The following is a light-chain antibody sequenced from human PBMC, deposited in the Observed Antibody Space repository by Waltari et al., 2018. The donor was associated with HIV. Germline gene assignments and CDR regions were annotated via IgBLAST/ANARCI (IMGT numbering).Light chain of an antibody. CDR3: AAWDDSLSGLHWV. CDR2: RNN. J-gene: IGLJ3*02. V-gene: IGLV1-47*01. CDR1: RSNHGSKY. Sequence: QSVLTQPPSASGTPGQGVTIYCTGSRSNHGSKYAYWYQQLPGKAPKLLIYRNNQRPSGVPDRFSGSKSGTSASLAISGLRSEDEADYYCAAWDDSLSGLHWVFGGGTKLTVL.